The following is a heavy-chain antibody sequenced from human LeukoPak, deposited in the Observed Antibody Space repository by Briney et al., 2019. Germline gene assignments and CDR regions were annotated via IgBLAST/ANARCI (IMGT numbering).Heavy chain of an antibody. J-gene: IGHJ5*02. CDR2: IYYTGST. D-gene: IGHD1-1*01. CDR1: GGSISSGGYY. V-gene: IGHV4-31*03. CDR3: AREGTSGTHLNWFDP. Sequence: SETLSLTCTVSGGSISSGGYYWSWIRQHPGKGLEWIAYIYYTGSTYYNPSLKSRLTISVDTSKNHFSLKLSSVTAADTAVYYCAREGTSGTHLNWFDPWGQGTLVTVSS.